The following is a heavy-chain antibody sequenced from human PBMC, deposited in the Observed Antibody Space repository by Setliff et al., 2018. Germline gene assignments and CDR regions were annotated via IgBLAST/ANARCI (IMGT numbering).Heavy chain of an antibody. Sequence: SGPTLVNPTETLTLTCTVSGFSLSNARMGVSWIRQPPGKALEWLAHIFSNDEKSYSTSLKSRLTISKDTSKSQVVLTMTNMDPVDTATYCCAPNRPYSSGWLTGYYFDYWGQGTLVTVSS. J-gene: IGHJ4*02. CDR3: APNRPYSSGWLTGYYFDY. V-gene: IGHV2-26*01. CDR1: GFSLSNARMG. CDR2: IFSNDEK. D-gene: IGHD6-19*01.